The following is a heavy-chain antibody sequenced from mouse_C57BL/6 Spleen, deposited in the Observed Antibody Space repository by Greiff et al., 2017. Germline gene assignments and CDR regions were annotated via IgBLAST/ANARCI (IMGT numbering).Heavy chain of an antibody. D-gene: IGHD3-1*01. J-gene: IGHJ3*01. V-gene: IGHV2-2*01. CDR1: GFSLTSYG. CDR2: IWSGGST. Sequence: VKLQESGPGLVQPSQSLSITCTVSGFSLTSYGVHWVRQSPGKGLEWLGVIWSGGSTDYNAAFISRLSISKDNSKSQVFFKMNSLQADDTAIYYCARGSGRGFAYWGQGTLVTVSA. CDR3: ARGSGRGFAY.